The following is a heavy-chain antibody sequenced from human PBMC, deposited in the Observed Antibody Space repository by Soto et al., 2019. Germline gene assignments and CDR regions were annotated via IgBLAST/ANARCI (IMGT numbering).Heavy chain of an antibody. CDR3: ARGLRGYCTNGVCYPLPLDYYYGMDV. CDR2: ILPIFGTA. CDR1: GGTFSSYA. V-gene: IGHV1-69*13. J-gene: IGHJ6*02. Sequence: GASVKVSCKASGGTFSSYAISWVRQAPGQGLEWMGGILPIFGTANYAQKFQGRVTITADESTSTAYMELSSLRSEDTAVYYCARGLRGYCTNGVCYPLPLDYYYGMDVWGQGTTVTVSS. D-gene: IGHD2-8*01.